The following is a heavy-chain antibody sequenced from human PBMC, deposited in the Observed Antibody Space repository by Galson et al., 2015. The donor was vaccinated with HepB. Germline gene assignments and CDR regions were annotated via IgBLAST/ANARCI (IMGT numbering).Heavy chain of an antibody. V-gene: IGHV3-9*01. CDR2: ISWNSDTI. D-gene: IGHD1-14*01. J-gene: IGHJ1*01. CDR1: GFSFDDYA. CDR3: AKDGGTEYFQH. Sequence: SLRLSCAASGFSFDDYAMHWVRQVPGKGLEWVSGISWNSDTIGYADSVKGRFTISRDNAENSLYLQMNSLRAEDTAFYYCAKDGGTEYFQHWGQGTLVTVSS.